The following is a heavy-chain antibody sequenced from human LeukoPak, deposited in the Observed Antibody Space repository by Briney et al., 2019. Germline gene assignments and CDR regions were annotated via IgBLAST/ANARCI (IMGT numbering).Heavy chain of an antibody. V-gene: IGHV1-69*13. Sequence: SVKVSCKASGGTFSSYAISWVRQAPGQGLEWMGGIIPIFGTANYAQKFQGRVTITADESMSTAYMELSSLRSEDTAVYYCARTIHYDSSGYSYYFDYWGQGTLVTVPS. CDR3: ARTIHYDSSGYSYYFDY. CDR2: IIPIFGTA. J-gene: IGHJ4*02. D-gene: IGHD3-22*01. CDR1: GGTFSSYA.